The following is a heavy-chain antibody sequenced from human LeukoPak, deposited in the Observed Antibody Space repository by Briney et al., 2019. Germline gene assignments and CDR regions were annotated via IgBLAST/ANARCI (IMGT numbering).Heavy chain of an antibody. V-gene: IGHV3-23*01. J-gene: IGHJ4*02. CDR2: ISGSGGST. CDR1: GFTFSSYA. D-gene: IGHD6-13*01. CDR3: AKDKIAAAGLD. Sequence: GGSLRLSCAASGFTFSSYAMSWVRRAPGKGLEWVSAISGSGGSTYYADSVKGRFTISRDNSKNTLYLQMNSLRAEDTALYYCAKDKIAAAGLDWGQGTLVTVSS.